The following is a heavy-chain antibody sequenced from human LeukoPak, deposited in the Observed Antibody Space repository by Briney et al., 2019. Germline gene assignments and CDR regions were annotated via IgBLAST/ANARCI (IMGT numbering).Heavy chain of an antibody. V-gene: IGHV4-39*01. D-gene: IGHD2-15*01. CDR1: GGSISSSNYC. CDR2: IYYSGST. J-gene: IGHJ5*02. Sequence: SETLSLTCTVSGGSISSSNYCWGWIRQPPGKGLEWIGSIYYSGSTYYNPSLKSRVTISVDTSKNQFSLKLSSVTAADTAVYYCARLDGYCSGGSCYSVSFVDPWGQGTLVTVSS. CDR3: ARLDGYCSGGSCYSVSFVDP.